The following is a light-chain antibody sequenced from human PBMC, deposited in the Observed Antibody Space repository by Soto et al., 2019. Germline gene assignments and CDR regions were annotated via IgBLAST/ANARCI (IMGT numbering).Light chain of an antibody. CDR3: QQYKNWPPWT. V-gene: IGKV3-15*01. Sequence: IVMTQSRATLSVAPGARATLSCRASQSVSINLAWYQQKPGQAPRLLIYGASTRATGIPARFSGSGSGTEFTLTIRSLQSEDFAVYYCQQYKNWPPWTVGQGTKVDIK. CDR1: QSVSIN. J-gene: IGKJ1*01. CDR2: GAS.